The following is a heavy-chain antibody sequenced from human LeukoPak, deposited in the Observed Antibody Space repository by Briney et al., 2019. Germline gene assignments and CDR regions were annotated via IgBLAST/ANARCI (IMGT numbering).Heavy chain of an antibody. CDR1: GGSISSYY. D-gene: IGHD2-2*01. CDR2: IYYSGST. CDR3: ARGCSSTSCWVDY. J-gene: IGHJ4*02. V-gene: IGHV4-59*01. Sequence: SETLSLTCTVSGGSISSYYWSWIRQPPGKGLEWIGYIYYSGSTNYNPSLKSRVTISVDTSKNLFSLKLSSVTAADTAVYYCARGCSSTSCWVDYWGQGTLVTVSS.